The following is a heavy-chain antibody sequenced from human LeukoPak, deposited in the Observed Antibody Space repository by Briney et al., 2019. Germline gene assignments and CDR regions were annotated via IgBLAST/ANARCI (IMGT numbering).Heavy chain of an antibody. CDR3: VMTAGPPTDH. CDR2: ISAGGYPI. Sequence: PGGSLTLSRTGSGFTFNDYYMSWVRQAPGKGLEWLSFISAGGYPIYYADSVRGRFTISRDTAKNSLYLQMNSLRVEDTAVYYCVMTAGPPTDHWGQGALVTVSS. V-gene: IGHV3-11*04. J-gene: IGHJ4*01. CDR1: GFTFNDYY.